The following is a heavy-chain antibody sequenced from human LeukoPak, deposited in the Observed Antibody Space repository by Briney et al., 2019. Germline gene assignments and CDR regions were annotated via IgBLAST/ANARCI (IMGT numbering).Heavy chain of an antibody. CDR2: IKQDGSEK. CDR1: GFTFSSHW. V-gene: IGHV3-7*01. CDR3: VPHRGIDYLEY. Sequence: PGGSLRLSCAASGFTFSSHWMSWVRQAPGKGLEWVAKIKQDGSEKNYVDSVKGRFTISRGNAKNSLYLQMNSLRDEDTAVYYCVPHRGIDYLEYWGQGTLVTVSS. J-gene: IGHJ4*02. D-gene: IGHD3-16*01.